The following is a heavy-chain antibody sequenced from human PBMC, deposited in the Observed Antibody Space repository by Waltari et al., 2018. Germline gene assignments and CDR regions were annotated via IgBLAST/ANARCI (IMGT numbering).Heavy chain of an antibody. CDR3: ARVYYGNDAFDI. V-gene: IGHV3-7*01. CDR1: GFPFSSYW. J-gene: IGHJ3*02. D-gene: IGHD3-3*01. CDR2: IKQDGSEK. Sequence: EVQLVESGGGLVQPGGSLRLSCAASGFPFSSYWMIGVRQAPGKGLEWVANIKQDGSEKYYVDSVKGRFTISRDNAKNSLYLQMNSLRAEDTAVYYCARVYYGNDAFDIWGQGTMVTVSS.